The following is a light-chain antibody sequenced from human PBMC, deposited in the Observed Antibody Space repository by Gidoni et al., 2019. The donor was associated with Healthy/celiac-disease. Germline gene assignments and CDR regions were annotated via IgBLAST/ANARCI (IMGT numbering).Light chain of an antibody. CDR2: AAS. V-gene: IGKV1-27*01. CDR1: QGIRNY. Sequence: DIQMTQSPSSLSAPVGDRVTIPCRASQGIRNYLAWYQQKPGKVPKLLIYAASTLQSGVPSRFSGSGSGTDFTLTISSLQPEDVATYYCQKYNGAPRTFGQGTKVEIK. J-gene: IGKJ1*01. CDR3: QKYNGAPRT.